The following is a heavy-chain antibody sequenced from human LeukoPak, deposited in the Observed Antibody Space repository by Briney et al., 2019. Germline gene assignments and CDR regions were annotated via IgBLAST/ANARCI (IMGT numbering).Heavy chain of an antibody. CDR3: ARHQWQLVLDDAFDI. D-gene: IGHD6-13*01. J-gene: IGHJ3*02. CDR2: IYPGDSDT. V-gene: IGHV5-51*01. Sequence: GESLKISCKGSGYSFTSYWIGWVRQMPGKGLEGMGIIYPGDSDTRYSPSFQGQVTISADKSISTAYLQWSSLKASDTAMYYCARHQWQLVLDDAFDIWGQGTMVTVSS. CDR1: GYSFTSYW.